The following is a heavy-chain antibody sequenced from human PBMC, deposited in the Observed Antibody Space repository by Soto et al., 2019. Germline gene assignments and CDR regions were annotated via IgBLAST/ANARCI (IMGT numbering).Heavy chain of an antibody. CDR2: IVVGSGNT. D-gene: IGHD1-26*01. V-gene: IGHV1-58*01. J-gene: IGHJ6*02. CDR1: GFTFTSSA. CDR3: AAGGHTPHPELHYYYGMDV. Sequence: SVKVSFKASGFTFTSSAVQWVRQARGQRLEWIGWIVVGSGNTNYAQKFQERVTITRDMSTSTAYMELSSLRSEDTAVYYCAAGGHTPHPELHYYYGMDVWGQGTTVTVSS.